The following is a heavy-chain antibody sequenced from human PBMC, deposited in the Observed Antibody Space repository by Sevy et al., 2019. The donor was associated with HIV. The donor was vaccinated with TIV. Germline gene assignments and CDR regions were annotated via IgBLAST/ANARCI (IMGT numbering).Heavy chain of an antibody. Sequence: GGSLRLSCAASGFTFSSYWMHWVRQAPGKGLVWVSRIKSDGRSTRYADSVKGRFTISRDNAKNTLYLQMNSPRAEDTAVYYCARDGSGWAFDNWGQGTLVTVSS. CDR2: IKSDGRST. CDR3: ARDGSGWAFDN. D-gene: IGHD6-19*01. J-gene: IGHJ4*02. V-gene: IGHV3-74*01. CDR1: GFTFSSYW.